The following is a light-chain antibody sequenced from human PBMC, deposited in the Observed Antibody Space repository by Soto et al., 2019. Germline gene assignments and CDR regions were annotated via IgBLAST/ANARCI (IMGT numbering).Light chain of an antibody. CDR2: GAS. Sequence: EIVMTQSPATLSVSPGERATLSCRASQSVGSNLAWYQQKPGQAPRLLIYGASTRSTGIPARFSGSESGTEFTLTISSLQSEDFAVYYCQQYNNCPLTFGPGTKVDIK. CDR1: QSVGSN. J-gene: IGKJ3*01. V-gene: IGKV3-15*01. CDR3: QQYNNCPLT.